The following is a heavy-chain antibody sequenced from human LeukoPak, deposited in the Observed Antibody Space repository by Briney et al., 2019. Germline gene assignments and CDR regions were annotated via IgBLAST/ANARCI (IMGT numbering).Heavy chain of an antibody. CDR1: GFAFIEYS. D-gene: IGHD1-1*01. CDR3: ARDFRYAFDN. J-gene: IGHJ4*02. V-gene: IGHV3-48*01. CDR2: IGIDTGRT. Sequence: GGSLRLSCAASGFAFIEYSMNCVRQAPGKGLEWISYIGIDTGRTKYADSVKGRFTISRDKAKNSLYLQMNSLRVEDTAVYYCARDFRYAFDNWGQGTLVTVSS.